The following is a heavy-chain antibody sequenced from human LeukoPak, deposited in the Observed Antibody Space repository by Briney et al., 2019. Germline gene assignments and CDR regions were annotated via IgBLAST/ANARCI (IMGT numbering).Heavy chain of an antibody. CDR3: ARVHRGYSYGYSGDRDYFDY. V-gene: IGHV3-7*01. D-gene: IGHD5-18*01. CDR1: GFTFSSYA. J-gene: IGHJ4*02. CDR2: IKQDGSEK. Sequence: GGSLRFSCAASGFTFSSYAMSWVRQAPGKGLEWVANIKQDGSEKYYVDSVKGRFTISRDNAKNSLYLQMNSLRAEDTAAYYCARVHRGYSYGYSGDRDYFDYWGQGTLVTVSS.